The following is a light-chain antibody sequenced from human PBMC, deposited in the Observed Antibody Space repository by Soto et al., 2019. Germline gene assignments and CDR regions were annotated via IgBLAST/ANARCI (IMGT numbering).Light chain of an antibody. Sequence: EIVMTQSPATLSVSPGEGATLSCRASQSIDNTIAWYQQKPGQAPRLLIYGASSRATGIPDRFSGSGSGTDFTLTITRLEPEDFAVYYCQQYGSTPQTFGQGTKVDIK. CDR1: QSIDNT. V-gene: IGKV3-20*01. J-gene: IGKJ1*01. CDR2: GAS. CDR3: QQYGSTPQT.